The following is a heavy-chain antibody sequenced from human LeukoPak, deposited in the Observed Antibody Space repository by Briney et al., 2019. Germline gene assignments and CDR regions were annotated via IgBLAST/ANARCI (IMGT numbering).Heavy chain of an antibody. V-gene: IGHV3-23*01. J-gene: IGHJ6*02. CDR3: AKDPPRGPGRFDV. Sequence: QPGGSLRLSCAASGFAFSSFAMGWVRQAPGKGLEWVSAISGNGRTTYYADSVKGRFTISRDNGKNTLYLQMNSLRVEDTAIYYCAKDPPRGPGRFDVWGQGTTVTVSS. CDR1: GFAFSSFA. D-gene: IGHD3-10*01. CDR2: ISGNGRTT.